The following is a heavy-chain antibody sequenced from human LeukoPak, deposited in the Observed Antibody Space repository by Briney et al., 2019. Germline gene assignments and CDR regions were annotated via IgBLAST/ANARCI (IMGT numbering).Heavy chain of an antibody. CDR3: AKAASSSWPSYYYGMDV. V-gene: IGHV3-53*01. CDR1: GFTVSSNY. D-gene: IGHD6-13*01. CDR2: IYSGGST. Sequence: QTGGSLRLSCAASGFTVSSNYMSWVRQAPGKGLEWVSVIYSGGSTYYADSVKGRFTISKDNSKNTVYLQMSSLRVDDTAVYYCAKAASSSWPSYYYGMDVWGQGTTATVSS. J-gene: IGHJ6*02.